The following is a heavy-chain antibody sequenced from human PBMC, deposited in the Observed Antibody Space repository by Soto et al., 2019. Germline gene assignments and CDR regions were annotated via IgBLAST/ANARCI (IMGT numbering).Heavy chain of an antibody. CDR1: GGSVSSGGYS. V-gene: IGHV4-61*08. J-gene: IGHJ6*02. CDR2: IYYSGST. Sequence: PSETLSLTCTVSGGSVSSGGYSWSWIRKPPGKGLEWIGYIYYSGSTNYNPSLKSRVTISVDTSKNQFSLKLSSVTAADTAVYYCASVTRTCISTSCYRYYYGMDVWGQGTTVTVSS. D-gene: IGHD2-2*02. CDR3: ASVTRTCISTSCYRYYYGMDV.